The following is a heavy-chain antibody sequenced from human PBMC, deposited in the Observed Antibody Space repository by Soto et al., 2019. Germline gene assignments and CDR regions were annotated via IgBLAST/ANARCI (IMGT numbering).Heavy chain of an antibody. V-gene: IGHV6-1*01. J-gene: IGHJ4*02. CDR2: TYYRSMWFY. CDR1: GDRVSSNSVA. D-gene: IGHD6-19*01. Sequence: SQTLSLTCAIFGDRVSSNSVAWNWIRQSPSRGLEWLGRTYYRSMWFYDYAVSVKGRITIDPDTSKNQFSLQLNSMTPEDTAVYYCARDHQWLVDYWGPGTLVTVSS. CDR3: ARDHQWLVDY.